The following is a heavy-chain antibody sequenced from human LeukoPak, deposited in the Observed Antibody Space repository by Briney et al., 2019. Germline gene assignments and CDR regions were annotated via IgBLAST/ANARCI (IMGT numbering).Heavy chain of an antibody. D-gene: IGHD3-9*01. Sequence: GGSLRLSCAASGFTFGDYAMSWVRQAPGKGLEWVSGISWNGGSIDYADPVKGRFTISRDNAKNTLYLQMNILRAEDPALYSVAKDQYYDILTGYSNYCHYGGEGTLDSVPS. CDR1: GFTFGDYA. CDR2: ISWNGGSI. CDR3: AKDQYYDILTGYSNYCHY. J-gene: IGHJ4*02. V-gene: IGHV3-9*01.